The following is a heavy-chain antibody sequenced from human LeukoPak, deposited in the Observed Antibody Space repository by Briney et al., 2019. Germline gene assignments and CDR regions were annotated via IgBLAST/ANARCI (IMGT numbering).Heavy chain of an antibody. J-gene: IGHJ6*03. CDR1: GGSISSGGYY. CDR2: IYYGGST. V-gene: IGHV4-31*03. Sequence: SETLSLTCTVSGGSISSGGYYWSWIRQHPGKGLEWIGYIYYGGSTYYNPSLKSRVTISVDTSKNQFSLKLSSVTAADTAVYYCARAPRVVPAAVYYYYYYMDVWGEGTTVTVSS. D-gene: IGHD2-2*01. CDR3: ARAPRVVPAAVYYYYYYMDV.